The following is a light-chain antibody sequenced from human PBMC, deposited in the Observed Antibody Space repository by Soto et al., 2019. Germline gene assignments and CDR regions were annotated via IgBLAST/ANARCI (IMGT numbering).Light chain of an antibody. V-gene: IGKV1-5*01. CDR3: QHYSGYSRT. CDR1: QSISSH. CDR2: NAS. Sequence: DIQITQFPSSLSASVGDRVTITCRASQSISSHLNWYQQKPGRAPKLLIYNASSLQSGVPSRFSGSGSGTEFTLTISSLQPDDFATYYCQHYSGYSRTFGQGTKVDIK. J-gene: IGKJ1*01.